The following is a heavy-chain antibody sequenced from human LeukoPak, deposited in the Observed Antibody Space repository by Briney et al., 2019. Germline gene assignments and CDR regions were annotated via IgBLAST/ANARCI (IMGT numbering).Heavy chain of an antibody. J-gene: IGHJ4*02. Sequence: SETLSLTCAVSGGSISSSSGNCWTWVRQPPGKGLEWIGEIYHSGSTNYNPSLKSRVTMLLDKSRNQFSLKLSSVTAADTAVYYCARNGGNSDFDYWGQGTLVTVSS. CDR1: GGSISSSSGNC. V-gene: IGHV4-4*02. CDR2: IYHSGST. D-gene: IGHD4-23*01. CDR3: ARNGGNSDFDY.